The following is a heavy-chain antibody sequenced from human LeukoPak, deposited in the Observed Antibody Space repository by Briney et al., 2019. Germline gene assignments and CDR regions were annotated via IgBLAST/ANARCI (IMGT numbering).Heavy chain of an antibody. D-gene: IGHD6-19*01. V-gene: IGHV3-30*02. CDR1: GFTFNAYG. CDR2: IRADGNTK. CDR3: ATYVGYSSAWHLGY. J-gene: IGHJ4*02. Sequence: PGGSLRLSCAASGFTFNAYGMHWVRQAPGKGLEWVAFIRADGNTKYYADSVKGRFTISRDNSENTLFLQMSSLGADETAVYYCATYVGYSSAWHLGYWGQGTLVTVSS.